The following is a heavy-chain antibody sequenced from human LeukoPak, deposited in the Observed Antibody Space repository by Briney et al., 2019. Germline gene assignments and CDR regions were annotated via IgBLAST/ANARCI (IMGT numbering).Heavy chain of an antibody. D-gene: IGHD1-26*01. V-gene: IGHV4-59*01. CDR3: ASRVSGSFTFDY. Sequence: PSETLSLTCTVSGGSISSYYWSWIRQPPGKGLEWIGYIYCSGSTNYNPSLKSRVTISVDTSKNQFSLKLSSVTAADTAVYYCASRVSGSFTFDYWGQGTLVTVSS. CDR1: GGSISSYY. J-gene: IGHJ4*02. CDR2: IYCSGST.